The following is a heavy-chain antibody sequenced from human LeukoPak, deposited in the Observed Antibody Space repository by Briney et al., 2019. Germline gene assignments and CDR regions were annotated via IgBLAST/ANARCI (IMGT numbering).Heavy chain of an antibody. CDR1: GGSISSRSYY. CDR3: ARESGYSGGPFDY. J-gene: IGHJ4*02. Sequence: SETLSLTCTVSGGSISSRSYYWSWIRQRPGKGLEYFGYIYSSGSTYYNPSLKSRVTISMDTSKNQFSLTLTSVTAADTAVYYCARESGYSGGPFDYWGQGTLVTVSS. V-gene: IGHV4-31*03. D-gene: IGHD6-19*01. CDR2: IYSSGST.